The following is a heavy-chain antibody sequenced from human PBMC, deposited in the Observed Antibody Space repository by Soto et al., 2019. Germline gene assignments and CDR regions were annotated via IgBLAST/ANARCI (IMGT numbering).Heavy chain of an antibody. CDR3: ARVTIAVAGTAGYFDL. Sequence: QVQLVESGGGVVQPGRSLRLSCAASGFTFSSYAMHWVRQAPGKGLEWVAVISYDGSNKYDADSVKCRFTISRDNSKNTLYLQMNSLRAEDTALYYCARVTIAVAGTAGYFDLWGRGTLVTVSS. D-gene: IGHD6-19*01. V-gene: IGHV3-30-3*01. CDR1: GFTFSSYA. J-gene: IGHJ2*01. CDR2: ISYDGSNK.